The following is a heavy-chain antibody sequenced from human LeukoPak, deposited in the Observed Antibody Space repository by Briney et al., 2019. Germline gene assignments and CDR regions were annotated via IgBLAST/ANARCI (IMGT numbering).Heavy chain of an antibody. CDR3: ARRYYYDSSGYSSNLDS. D-gene: IGHD3-22*01. CDR2: IYPGDSDT. Sequence: GESLKISRKGSGYSFTSYWIGWVRQMPGKGLEWMGIIYPGDSDTRYSPSFQGQVTISADKSISTAYLQWSSLKASDTAMYYCARRYYYDSSGYSSNLDSWGQGTLVTVSS. J-gene: IGHJ4*02. V-gene: IGHV5-51*01. CDR1: GYSFTSYW.